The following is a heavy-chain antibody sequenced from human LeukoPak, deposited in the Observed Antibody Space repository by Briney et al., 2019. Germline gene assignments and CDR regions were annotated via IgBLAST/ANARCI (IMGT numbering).Heavy chain of an antibody. D-gene: IGHD5-18*01. CDR1: GYTFTSYA. Sequence: ASVKVSCKASGYTFTSYAMNWVRQAPGQGLEWMGWINTNTGNPTYAQGFTGRFVFSLDTSVSTAYLQISSLKAEDTAVYYCARVGVRGYSYGLDYYYGMDVWGQGTTVTVPS. J-gene: IGHJ6*02. CDR2: INTNTGNP. CDR3: ARVGVRGYSYGLDYYYGMDV. V-gene: IGHV7-4-1*02.